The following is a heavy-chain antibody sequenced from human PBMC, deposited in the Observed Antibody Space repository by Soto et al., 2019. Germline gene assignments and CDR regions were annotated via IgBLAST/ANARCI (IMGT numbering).Heavy chain of an antibody. D-gene: IGHD1-20*01. V-gene: IGHV3-66*01. CDR1: GFSVSDNY. J-gene: IGHJ5*02. CDR3: ARDPGYGRGVTFDP. CDR2: IYSTGDT. Sequence: GGSLRLSCAASGFSVSDNYMSWVRQAPGKGLEWISVIYSTGDTYYADSVKGRLTISRDNSKNTLYLQINDLRVEDTAIYYCARDPGYGRGVTFDPWGQGFPVTGSS.